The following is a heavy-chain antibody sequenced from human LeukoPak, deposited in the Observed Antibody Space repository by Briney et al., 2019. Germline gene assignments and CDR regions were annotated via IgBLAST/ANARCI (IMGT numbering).Heavy chain of an antibody. CDR3: ARGVDNWNDLLNY. CDR2: NNGDGSST. CDR1: GFTLSSYW. V-gene: IGHV3-74*01. J-gene: IGHJ4*02. Sequence: PGGSLRLSCVVSGFTLSSYWMHWGRQAPGKGLVWVSRNNGDGSSTSYADSVKGRFTMSRDDAKNTLYLQMNSLRAEDTAVYYCARGVDNWNDLLNYWGQGTLVTVSP. D-gene: IGHD1-20*01.